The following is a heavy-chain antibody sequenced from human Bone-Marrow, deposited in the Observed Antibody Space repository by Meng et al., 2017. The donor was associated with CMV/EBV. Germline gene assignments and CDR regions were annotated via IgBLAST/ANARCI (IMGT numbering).Heavy chain of an antibody. Sequence: SETLSLTCAVYGGSFSGYYWSWIRQPPGKGLEWIGEINHSGSTNYNPSLKSRVTISVDTSKNQFSLKLSSVTAADTAVCYCASGGMAVAGTGGWFDPWGQGTLVTVSS. CDR1: GGSFSGYY. CDR3: ASGGMAVAGTGGWFDP. D-gene: IGHD6-19*01. J-gene: IGHJ5*02. V-gene: IGHV4-34*01. CDR2: INHSGST.